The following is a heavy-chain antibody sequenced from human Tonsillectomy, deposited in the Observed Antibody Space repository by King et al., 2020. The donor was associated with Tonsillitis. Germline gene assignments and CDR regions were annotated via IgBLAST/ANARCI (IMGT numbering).Heavy chain of an antibody. D-gene: IGHD4-17*01. CDR2: IYSGGST. J-gene: IGHJ5*02. CDR1: GFTVSSSY. Sequence: VQLVESGGGLVQPGGSLRLSCAASGFTVSSSYMNWVRQAPGKGLEWVSIIYSGGSTYYADSVKGRFTISRDNSKNTLYLQMNSLRAEDTAVYYCARELVDYGWLDPWGQGTLVTVSS. CDR3: ARELVDYGWLDP. V-gene: IGHV3-66*01.